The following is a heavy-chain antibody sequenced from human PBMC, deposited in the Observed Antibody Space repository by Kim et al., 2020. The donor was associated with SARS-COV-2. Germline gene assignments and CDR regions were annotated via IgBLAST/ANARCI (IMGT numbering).Heavy chain of an antibody. D-gene: IGHD3-9*01. CDR1: GFTFSSYG. Sequence: GGSLRLSCAASGFTFSSYGMHWVRQAPGKGLEWVAVISYDGSNKYYADSVKGRFTISRDNSKNTLYLQMNSLRAEDTAVYYCARGPKTFPGVLTGYELPFDYWGQGTLVTVSS. V-gene: IGHV3-33*05. CDR2: ISYDGSNK. J-gene: IGHJ4*02. CDR3: ARGPKTFPGVLTGYELPFDY.